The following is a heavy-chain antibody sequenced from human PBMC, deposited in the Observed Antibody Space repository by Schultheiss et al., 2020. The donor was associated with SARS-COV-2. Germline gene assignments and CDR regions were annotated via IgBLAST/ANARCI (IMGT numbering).Heavy chain of an antibody. CDR1: GFTFSDYS. Sequence: GGSPRLSCAASGFTFSDYSMNWVRQAPGTGLEWVSSISDLSTHIYYAGSVKGRFIVSRDNAKNSLYLQMNSLRADDTGVYYCARDLVPGTICGLDVWGQGTTVTVSS. V-gene: IGHV3-21*01. J-gene: IGHJ6*02. CDR2: ISDLSTHI. D-gene: IGHD3-10*01. CDR3: ARDLVPGTICGLDV.